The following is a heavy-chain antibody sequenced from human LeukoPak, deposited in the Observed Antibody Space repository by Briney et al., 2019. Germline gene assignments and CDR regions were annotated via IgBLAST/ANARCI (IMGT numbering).Heavy chain of an antibody. CDR1: GFTFSTYG. V-gene: IGHV3-33*01. CDR2: IWYDGANE. J-gene: IGHJ6*02. Sequence: GGSLRLSCAASGFTFSTYGMHWVRQAPGKGLEWVAVIWYDGANEYYADSVKGRFTISRDNSKNTLYLQMNSLRAEDTALYFGARDYGSGRGVEISYYHYGMDVWGQGTTVTVSS. CDR3: ARDYGSGRGVEISYYHYGMDV. D-gene: IGHD3-10*01.